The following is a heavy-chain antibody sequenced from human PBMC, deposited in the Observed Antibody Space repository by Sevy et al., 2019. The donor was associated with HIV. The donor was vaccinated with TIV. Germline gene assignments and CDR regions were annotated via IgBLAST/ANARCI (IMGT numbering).Heavy chain of an antibody. CDR2: INHSGST. V-gene: IGHV4-34*01. J-gene: IGHJ6*02. D-gene: IGHD6-19*01. CDR1: GGSFSGYY. Sequence: SETLSLTCAVYGGSFSGYYWSWIRQPPGKGLEWIGEINHSGSTNYNPSLKSRVTISVDTSKNQFSLKLSSVTAADTAVYYCARGPIAVAGTLFRAYYYYGVDVWGQGTTVTVSS. CDR3: ARGPIAVAGTLFRAYYYYGVDV.